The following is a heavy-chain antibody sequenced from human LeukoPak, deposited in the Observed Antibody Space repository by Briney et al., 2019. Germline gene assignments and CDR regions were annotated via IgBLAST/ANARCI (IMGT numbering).Heavy chain of an antibody. Sequence: SETLSLTCTVSGGSISSSSYYWGWTRQSPAKGLEWIGEIGHSGSTNYNPFLKSRVTMSVDSSKNQFSLKLTSVTAADTAVYYCARVRSASCYDYWGQRTLVTVSS. V-gene: IGHV4-39*07. CDR2: IGHSGST. D-gene: IGHD2-2*01. CDR1: GGSISSSSYY. J-gene: IGHJ4*02. CDR3: ARVRSASCYDY.